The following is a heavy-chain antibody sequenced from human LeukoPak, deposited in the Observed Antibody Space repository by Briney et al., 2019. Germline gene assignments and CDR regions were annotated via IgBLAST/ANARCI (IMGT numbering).Heavy chain of an antibody. D-gene: IGHD4-17*01. CDR3: ARGGYGDYVFDY. Sequence: SETVSLTCTVSGGSVSSGSYYWSWIRQPPGKGLEWIGYIYYSGSTNYNPSLESRVTISVDTSNHQFSLKLSSVTAADTAVYYCARGGYGDYVFDYWGQGTLVTVSS. J-gene: IGHJ4*02. CDR2: IYYSGST. V-gene: IGHV4-61*01. CDR1: GGSVSSGSYY.